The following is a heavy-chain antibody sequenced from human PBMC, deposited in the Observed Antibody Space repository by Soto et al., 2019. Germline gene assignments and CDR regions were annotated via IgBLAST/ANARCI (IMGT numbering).Heavy chain of an antibody. J-gene: IGHJ6*02. Sequence: ASVKVSCKASGYTFTGYYMHWVRQAPGQGLEWMGWINPNSGGTNYAQKFQGRVTMTRDTSISTAYMELSRLRSGDTAVYYCARTMRNCSGGSCYGLPYYYGMDVWGQGTTVTVSS. CDR2: INPNSGGT. CDR3: ARTMRNCSGGSCYGLPYYYGMDV. CDR1: GYTFTGYY. D-gene: IGHD2-15*01. V-gene: IGHV1-2*02.